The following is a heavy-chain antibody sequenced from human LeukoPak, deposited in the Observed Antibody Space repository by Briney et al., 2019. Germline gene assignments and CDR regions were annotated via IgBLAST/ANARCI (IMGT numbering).Heavy chain of an antibody. D-gene: IGHD5-24*01. J-gene: IGHJ3*02. CDR1: GASISSSY. CDR2: IYYSGST. V-gene: IGHV4-59*08. CDR3: ARQIPRREGYNPNAFDI. Sequence: SETLYLTCTVSGASISSSYWSWIRQPPGKGLEWIGYIYYSGSTNYNPSLKSRVTISVDTSKNQFSLKLSSVTAADTAVYYCARQIPRREGYNPNAFDIWGQGTMVTVSS.